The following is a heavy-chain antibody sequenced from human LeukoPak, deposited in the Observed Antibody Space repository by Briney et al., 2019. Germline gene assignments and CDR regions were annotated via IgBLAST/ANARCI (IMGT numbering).Heavy chain of an antibody. CDR3: ARDYADYVGYFFFDY. J-gene: IGHJ4*02. V-gene: IGHV3-23*01. D-gene: IGHD4-17*01. CDR1: GFTFNNYA. Sequence: RPGGSLRLSCAASGFTFNNYAMNWVRQAPGKGLEWVSSISGGGETTYYADSAKGRFTISRDNSRNTLYLQMNSLRAEDTAVYYCARDYADYVGYFFFDYWGQGTLVTVSS. CDR2: ISGGGETT.